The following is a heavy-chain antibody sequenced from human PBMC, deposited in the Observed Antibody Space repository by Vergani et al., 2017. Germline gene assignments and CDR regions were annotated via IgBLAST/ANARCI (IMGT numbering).Heavy chain of an antibody. J-gene: IGHJ4*02. CDR2: IKQDGSEK. Sequence: EVQLVESGGGLVQPGGSLRLSCAASGFTFSSYWMSWVRQAPGKGLEWVANIKQDGSEKYYVDSVKGRFIVSRDNSNDALYLQMNSLRTDDTAVYYCARDLAYCHEGSCALWGQGSVVTVSS. V-gene: IGHV3-7*01. CDR3: ARDLAYCHEGSCAL. D-gene: IGHD2-15*01. CDR1: GFTFSSYW.